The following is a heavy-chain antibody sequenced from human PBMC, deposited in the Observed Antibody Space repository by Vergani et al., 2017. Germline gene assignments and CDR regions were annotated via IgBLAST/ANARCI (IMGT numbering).Heavy chain of an antibody. D-gene: IGHD4-17*01. V-gene: IGHV1-2*02. CDR3: ARGSELWTTTVTTFANY. J-gene: IGHJ4*02. CDR1: GYTFTGYY. Sequence: QVQLVQSGAEVKKPGASVKVSCKASGYTFTGYYMHWVRQAPGQGLEWRGWINPNRGGTNYAQKFQGRVTMTTDTSISTAYMALSRLRSDDTAVYYCARGSELWTTTVTTFANYWGQGTLVTVSS. CDR2: INPNRGGT.